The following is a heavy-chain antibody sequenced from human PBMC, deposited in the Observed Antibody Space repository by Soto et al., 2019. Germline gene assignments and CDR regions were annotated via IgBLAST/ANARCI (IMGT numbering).Heavy chain of an antibody. D-gene: IGHD2-15*01. J-gene: IGHJ4*02. CDR3: ARHTPAISISDH. CDR1: GGSISSSSYY. Sequence: QLQLQESGPGLVKPSETLSLTCTVSGGSISSSSYYWGWIRQPPGKGLEWIGSIYYSGSTYYNPSLKSRVPIPVXXSKNQSSLKLSSVTAADTAVYYCARHTPAISISDHWGQGTLVTVSS. V-gene: IGHV4-39*01. CDR2: IYYSGST.